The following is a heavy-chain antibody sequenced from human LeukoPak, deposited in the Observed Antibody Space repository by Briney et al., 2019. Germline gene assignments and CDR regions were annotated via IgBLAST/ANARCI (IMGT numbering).Heavy chain of an antibody. D-gene: IGHD5-12*01. CDR1: GFTFSSYA. CDR2: ISYDGSNK. Sequence: PGGSLRLSCAASGFTFSSYAMHWVRQAPGKGLEWMAVISYDGSNKYYADSVKGRFTISRDNSKNTLYLQMNSLRAEDTAVYYCARVGTSGYDNYWGQGTLVTVSS. CDR3: ARVGTSGYDNY. J-gene: IGHJ4*02. V-gene: IGHV3-30*04.